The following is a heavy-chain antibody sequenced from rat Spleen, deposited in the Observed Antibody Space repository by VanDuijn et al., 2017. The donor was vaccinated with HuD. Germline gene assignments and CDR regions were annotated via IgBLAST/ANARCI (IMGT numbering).Heavy chain of an antibody. CDR1: AFTFSLYG. D-gene: IGHD1-11*01. J-gene: IGHJ2*01. V-gene: IGHV5-29*01. Sequence: EVQLVESGGDLVQPGRSLKLTCAASAFTFSLYGMACVRQASTKGLEWVATLSCDGHTTYCRDSVKGRFTISRDIAKSTLYLQMDSLGSEDTATYYCARRHYGYTDYFDYWGQGVMVTVSS. CDR3: ARRHYGYTDYFDY. CDR2: LSCDGHTT.